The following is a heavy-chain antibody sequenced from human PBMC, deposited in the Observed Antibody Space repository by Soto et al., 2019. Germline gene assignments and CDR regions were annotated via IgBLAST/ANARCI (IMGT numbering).Heavy chain of an antibody. D-gene: IGHD3-16*01. CDR3: ATRDGGFFDH. J-gene: IGHJ4*02. CDR2: IDPTDSCS. Sequence: GESLKISCQGSGYRFISQKISWVRQMPGKGLEWMGRIDPTDSCSNYSPSFQGHVIMSIDKSIDTAYLQWSSLRTSDTGMYYCATRDGGFFDHWGQGTLVTVSS. CDR1: GYRFISQK. V-gene: IGHV5-10-1*01.